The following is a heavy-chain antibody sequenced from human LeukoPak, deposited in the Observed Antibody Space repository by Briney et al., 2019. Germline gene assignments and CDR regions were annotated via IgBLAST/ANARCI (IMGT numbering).Heavy chain of an antibody. CDR3: ARSEHSSSSFDY. Sequence: GGSLRLSCAASGFTLSSYSMNWVRQAPEKGLEWVSYISSSSNHIYYADSVKGRFTISRDNARNSLYLQMNSLRAEDTAIYYCARSEHSSSSFDYWGQGTQVTVSS. CDR2: ISSSSNHI. V-gene: IGHV3-21*01. J-gene: IGHJ4*02. D-gene: IGHD6-6*01. CDR1: GFTLSSYS.